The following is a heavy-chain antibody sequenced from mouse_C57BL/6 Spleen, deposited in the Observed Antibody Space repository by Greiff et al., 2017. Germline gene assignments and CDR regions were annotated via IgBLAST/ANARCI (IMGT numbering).Heavy chain of an antibody. CDR3: ARTDYDYPMDY. CDR2: IYPGSGST. Sequence: QVQLQQPGAELVKPGASVQMSCKASGYTFTSYWITWVKPRPGQGLEWIGDIYPGSGSTTYNEKFKSKATLTVDTSSSTAYMQLSSLTSEASAVYYCARTDYDYPMDYWGHGTSVTVSS. D-gene: IGHD2-4*01. J-gene: IGHJ4*01. V-gene: IGHV1-55*01. CDR1: GYTFTSYW.